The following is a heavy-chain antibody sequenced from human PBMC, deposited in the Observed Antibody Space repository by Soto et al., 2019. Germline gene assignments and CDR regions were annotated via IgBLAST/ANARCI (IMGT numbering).Heavy chain of an antibody. CDR3: TGEVASGY. Sequence: QVQLVESGGGVVQPGRSLRLSCAVSGFTVSTYDMHWVRQAPGKGLEWVAVISRDGGTKYYADSVKGRFTISRDNSRNTLFLEMNSLRSDDMAVYYCTGEVASGYWGQGTLVTVSS. V-gene: IGHV3-30*03. CDR1: GFTVSTYD. J-gene: IGHJ4*02. CDR2: ISRDGGTK. D-gene: IGHD2-8*02.